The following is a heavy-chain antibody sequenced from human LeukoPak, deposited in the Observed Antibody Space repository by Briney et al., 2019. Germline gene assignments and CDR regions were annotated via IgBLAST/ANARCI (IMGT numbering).Heavy chain of an antibody. CDR1: GASISSYY. CDR2: IYYSGST. CDR3: ARAYNWNYNDYFDY. D-gene: IGHD1-7*01. V-gene: IGHV4-59*01. J-gene: IGHJ4*02. Sequence: SETLSLTCTVSGASISSYYWSWIRQPPGKGLEWIGYIYYSGSTNYNPSLKSRVTISVDTSKNQFSLKLSSVTAADTAVYYCARAYNWNYNDYFDYWGQGTLVTVSP.